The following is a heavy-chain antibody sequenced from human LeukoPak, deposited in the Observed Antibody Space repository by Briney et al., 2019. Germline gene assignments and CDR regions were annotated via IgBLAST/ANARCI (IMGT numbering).Heavy chain of an antibody. J-gene: IGHJ4*02. CDR2: IYHSGNT. CDR3: AGDFWSGYYFRD. CDR1: GYSISSGYY. V-gene: IGHV4-38-2*02. D-gene: IGHD3-3*01. Sequence: SETLSLTCTISGYSISSGYYWGWIRPPPGKGLEWIGSIYHSGNTYYNPSLKSRLTISVDTSKNQLSLKLSSVTAADTAVYYCAGDFWSGYYFRDWGQGTLVTVSS.